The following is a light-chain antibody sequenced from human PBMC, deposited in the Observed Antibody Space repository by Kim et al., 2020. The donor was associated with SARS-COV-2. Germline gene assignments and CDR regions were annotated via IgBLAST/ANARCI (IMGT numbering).Light chain of an antibody. CDR1: TSNIGSHA. CDR2: SNH. CDR3: AAWDDTLNVVV. Sequence: QSVLTQPPSASGTPGQRVTISCSGSTSNIGSHAASWYQQFPGTAPRLLIYSNHQRPSGVPDRFSASKSDTSASLAISGLQSEDEAEFYCAAWDDTLNVVVFGGGTQLTVL. J-gene: IGLJ2*01. V-gene: IGLV1-44*01.